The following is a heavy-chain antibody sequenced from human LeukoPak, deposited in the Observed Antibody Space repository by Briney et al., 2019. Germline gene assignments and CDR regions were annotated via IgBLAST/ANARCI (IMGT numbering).Heavy chain of an antibody. CDR1: GFTFSSYG. CDR3: LFGDSQIDY. V-gene: IGHV3-30*19. J-gene: IGHJ4*02. Sequence: GGSLRLSCAASGFTFSSYGMHWVRQAPGKGLEWVAVISYDGSDKYYADSVKGRFTISRDNSKNTLYVQMNSLRAEDTAVYYCLFGDSQIDYWGQGTLVTVSS. CDR2: ISYDGSDK. D-gene: IGHD4-17*01.